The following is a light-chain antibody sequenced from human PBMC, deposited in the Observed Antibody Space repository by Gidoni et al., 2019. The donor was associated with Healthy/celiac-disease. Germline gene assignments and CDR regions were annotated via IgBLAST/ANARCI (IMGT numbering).Light chain of an antibody. J-gene: IGKJ5*01. CDR1: QSISSY. Sequence: DLQMTQSPSSLSASVGDRVTITCRASQSISSYLNWYQQKPGKAPKLLIYAASSLQSGVPSRFSGSGSGTDFTLTISSLQPEDFATYYCQQSYSTPQITFXQXTRLEIK. V-gene: IGKV1-39*01. CDR2: AAS. CDR3: QQSYSTPQIT.